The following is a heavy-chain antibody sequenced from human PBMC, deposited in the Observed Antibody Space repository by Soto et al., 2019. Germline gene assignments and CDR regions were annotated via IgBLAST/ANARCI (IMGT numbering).Heavy chain of an antibody. CDR1: GFTFSDAW. CDR3: PYRRDSSGVGHFDP. D-gene: IGHD3-22*01. J-gene: IGHJ5*02. CDR2: IKSKANGGTT. Sequence: EVQLVESGGGLIKPGESLRLSCVASGFTFSDAWMKWVRHAPGKGLEWVGRIKSKANGGTTDYAAPLKGRVTIFSDDSQYTLCMHKDSLKAEDTAVYSCPYRRDSSGVGHFDPWGQGVLATVSS. V-gene: IGHV3-15*07.